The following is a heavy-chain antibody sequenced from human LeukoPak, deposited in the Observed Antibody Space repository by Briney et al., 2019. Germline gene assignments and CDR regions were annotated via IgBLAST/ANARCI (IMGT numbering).Heavy chain of an antibody. CDR3: AGITFGGVRDHIY. V-gene: IGHV3-21*01. CDR2: ISSSSSYI. CDR1: GFTFSSYS. J-gene: IGHJ4*02. Sequence: PGGSLRLSCAASGFTFSSYSMNWVRQAPGKGLEWVSSISSSSSYIYYADSVKGRFTISRDNAKNSLYLQMNSLRAEDTAVYYCAGITFGGVRDHIYWGQGTLVTVSS. D-gene: IGHD3-16*01.